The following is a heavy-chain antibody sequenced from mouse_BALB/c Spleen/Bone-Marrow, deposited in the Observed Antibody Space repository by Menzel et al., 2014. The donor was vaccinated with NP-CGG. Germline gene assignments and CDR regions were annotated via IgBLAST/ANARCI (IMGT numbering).Heavy chain of an antibody. V-gene: IGHV3-1*02. CDR2: IHYSGST. J-gene: IGHJ4*01. CDR3: AQFITTARDAMDY. Sequence: EVKVEESGPDLVKPSQSLSLTCTVTGYSITSGYSCHWIRPFPGNTLEWMGYIHYSGSTNYNPSLKSRISITRDTSKNQFFLQLSSVTTEDTATYYCAQFITTARDAMDYWGQGTSVTVSS. D-gene: IGHD1-2*01. CDR1: GYSITSGYS.